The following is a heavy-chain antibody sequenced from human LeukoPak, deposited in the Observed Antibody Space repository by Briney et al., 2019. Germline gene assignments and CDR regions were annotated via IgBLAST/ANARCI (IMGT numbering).Heavy chain of an antibody. CDR1: GFTLSSYA. Sequence: PGGSLRLSCVASGFTLSSYAMNWVRQAPGKGLEWVSGISGSGGSTNYTDSVKVRFTISRDSSKNTLFLQMISLGVEDTAVYYCARDRCSRTNCYDYWGQGSLVTVSS. V-gene: IGHV3-23*01. CDR2: ISGSGGST. J-gene: IGHJ4*02. D-gene: IGHD2-2*01. CDR3: ARDRCSRTNCYDY.